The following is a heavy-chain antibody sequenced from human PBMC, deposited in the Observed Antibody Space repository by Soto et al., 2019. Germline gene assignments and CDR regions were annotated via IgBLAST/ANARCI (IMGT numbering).Heavy chain of an antibody. CDR3: AKDGGPVYCNSPGCSAKHFDY. CDR1: GFTFSTYG. CDR2: IWYDGSKK. V-gene: IGHV3-30*02. Sequence: GGSLRLSCAASGFTFSTYGIHWVRQVPGKGLEWLAVIWYDGSKKYYADSVQGRITISRDNSKNTGYLQTNNLRHEDTAVYYCAKDGGPVYCNSPGCSAKHFDYWGQGTLVTVSS. D-gene: IGHD2-2*01. J-gene: IGHJ4*02.